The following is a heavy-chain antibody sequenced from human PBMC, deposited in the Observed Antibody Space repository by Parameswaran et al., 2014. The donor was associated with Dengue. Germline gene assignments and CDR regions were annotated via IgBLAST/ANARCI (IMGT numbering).Heavy chain of an antibody. V-gene: IGHV4-59*08. CDR2: IYYSGST. CDR3: ARQRKGYSYARYYYYYGMDV. D-gene: IGHD5-18*01. Sequence: WIRQPPGKGLEWIGYIYYSGSTNYNPSLKSRVTISVDTSKNQFSLKLSSVTAADTAVYYCARQRKGYSYARYYYYYGMDVW. J-gene: IGHJ6*01.